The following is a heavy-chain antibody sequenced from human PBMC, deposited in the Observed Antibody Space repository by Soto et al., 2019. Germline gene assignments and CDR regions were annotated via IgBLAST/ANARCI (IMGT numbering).Heavy chain of an antibody. CDR1: GGTFSSYA. CDR3: ARSGGTRDGYSGDWYFDL. V-gene: IGHV1-69*01. J-gene: IGHJ2*01. D-gene: IGHD2-15*01. CDR2: IIPIFGTA. Sequence: QVQLVQSGAEVKKPGSSVKVSCKASGGTFSSYAISWVRQAPGQGLEWMGGIIPIFGTANYAQKFQGRVTITADESTSTAYMELSSLRSEDTAVYYCARSGGTRDGYSGDWYFDLWGRGTLFTVSS.